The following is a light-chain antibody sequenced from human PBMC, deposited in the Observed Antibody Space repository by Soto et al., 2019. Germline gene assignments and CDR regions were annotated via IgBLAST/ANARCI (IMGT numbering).Light chain of an antibody. V-gene: IGKV3-11*01. CDR2: FAS. CDR3: QQRSNWAIT. Sequence: VMTQSPATLSVSPGERAALSCRASQSVSTNLAWYQQKPGQPPRLLIYFASTRATAVPARFTAGGSGTEFTLTISSLEPEDFAVYYCQQRSNWAITFGQGTRLEIK. CDR1: QSVSTN. J-gene: IGKJ5*01.